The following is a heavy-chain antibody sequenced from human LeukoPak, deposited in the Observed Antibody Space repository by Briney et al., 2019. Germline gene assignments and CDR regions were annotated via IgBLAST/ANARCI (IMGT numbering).Heavy chain of an antibody. CDR1: GFTVSSNY. V-gene: IGHV3-53*01. J-gene: IGHJ6*02. D-gene: IGHD3-3*01. CDR2: IYSDGRT. CDR3: AREDFQAVDYDFWSGYYSDYYYYGMDV. Sequence: PGGSLRLSCAASGFTVSSNYMSWVRQAPGKGLEWVSVIYSDGRTYYADSVKGRFTISRDNSKNTLYLETNSLRAEDTAVYYCAREDFQAVDYDFWSGYYSDYYYYGMDVWGQGTTVTVSS.